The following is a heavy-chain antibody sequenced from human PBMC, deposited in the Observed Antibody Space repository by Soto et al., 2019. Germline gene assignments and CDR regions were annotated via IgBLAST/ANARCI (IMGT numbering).Heavy chain of an antibody. D-gene: IGHD3-22*01. Sequence: PSETLSLTCTVSGGSISSDYWSWIRQFPGKGLEWIGYINHSGSTNYNPSLKSRVTISIDTSKNQFSLKLSSVTAADTAVYFCARGYYDSLGYSNPFDNWGQGTLVTVSS. CDR1: GGSISSDY. V-gene: IGHV4-59*08. CDR3: ARGYYDSLGYSNPFDN. CDR2: INHSGST. J-gene: IGHJ4*02.